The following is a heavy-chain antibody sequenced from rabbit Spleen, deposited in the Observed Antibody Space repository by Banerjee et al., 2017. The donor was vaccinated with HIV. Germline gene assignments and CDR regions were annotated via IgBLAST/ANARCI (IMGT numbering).Heavy chain of an antibody. CDR1: AFSFSDRDV. CDR2: INASTGKP. V-gene: IGHV1S45*01. J-gene: IGHJ4*01. CDR3: AMSTIGPYYFNL. D-gene: IGHD4-1*01. Sequence: QEQLVESGGGLVKPEGSLTLTCKASAFSFSDRDVMCWVRQAPGKGLEWIACINASTGKPVYATWVNGRFTISLDNAQNTVFLQMTSLTAADTATYFCAMSTIGPYYFNLWGQGTLVTVS.